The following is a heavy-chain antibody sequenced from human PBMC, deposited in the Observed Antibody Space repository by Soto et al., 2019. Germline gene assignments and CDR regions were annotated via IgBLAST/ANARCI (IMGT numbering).Heavy chain of an antibody. V-gene: IGHV4-31*03. CDR3: ARVVRVGAIFWFDP. J-gene: IGHJ5*02. CDR1: GGSISSGGYY. Sequence: QVQLQESGPGLVKPSQTLSLTCTVSGGSISSGGYYWSWIRQHPGKGLEWIGYIYYSGSTYYNPFLKSRVTISVDTSKNQFSLKLSSVTAADTAVDYCARVVRVGAIFWFDPWGQGTLVTVSS. CDR2: IYYSGST. D-gene: IGHD1-26*01.